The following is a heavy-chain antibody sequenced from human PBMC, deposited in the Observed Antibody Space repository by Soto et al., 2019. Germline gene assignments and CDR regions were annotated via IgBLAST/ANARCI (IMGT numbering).Heavy chain of an antibody. D-gene: IGHD5-18*01. J-gene: IGHJ6*02. V-gene: IGHV3-30*18. CDR3: AKERYCYCSTCGNMVV. Sequence: QVQLLESGGGVVQPGKSLRLSCEASGFNLNTYGMHWVRQAPGRGLEWVAVISYGGISKYYADSVKGRFTISRDNSKNTLYLEMSSLRREDTAVYYCAKERYCYCSTCGNMVVWGQGTTVTVSS. CDR2: ISYGGISK. CDR1: GFNLNTYG.